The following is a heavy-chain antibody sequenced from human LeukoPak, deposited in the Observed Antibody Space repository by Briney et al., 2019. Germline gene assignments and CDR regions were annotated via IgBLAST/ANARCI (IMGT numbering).Heavy chain of an antibody. D-gene: IGHD3-10*01. V-gene: IGHV3-20*04. CDR2: INWNGGST. CDR3: AGDSMGSYHFAH. CDR1: GFTFDDYG. Sequence: GGSLRLSCAASGFTFDDYGMSWVRQAPGKGLEWVSGINWNGGSTGYADSVKGRFTISRDNSKNTLYLQMNSLRVEDTAVYYCAGDSMGSYHFAHWGQGTLVTVSS. J-gene: IGHJ4*02.